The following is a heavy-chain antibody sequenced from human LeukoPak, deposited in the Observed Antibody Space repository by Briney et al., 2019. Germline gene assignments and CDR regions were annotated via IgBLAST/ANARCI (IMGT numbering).Heavy chain of an antibody. CDR3: ARGVAISSSGWYDTFDY. D-gene: IGHD6-19*01. CDR1: GFTFSNSA. CDR2: VSTNGDRT. Sequence: GGSLRLSCAASGFTFSNSAMYWVRQAPGKGLEFVSVVSTNGDRTYYADSVKGRFTISRDNSKNTLYLQMGSLRADDMAVYYCARGVAISSSGWYDTFDYWGQGALVTISS. J-gene: IGHJ4*02. V-gene: IGHV3-64*02.